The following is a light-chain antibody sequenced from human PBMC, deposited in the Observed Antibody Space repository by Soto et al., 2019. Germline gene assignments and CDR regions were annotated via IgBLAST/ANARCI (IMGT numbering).Light chain of an antibody. CDR2: KAS. V-gene: IGKV1-5*03. CDR1: QSISSW. Sequence: EIRVCQSAFTLSSTVGDRFTITCLASQSISSWLAWYQQKPGKAPKLLIYKASSLESGVPSRFSGSGSGTEFTLTISSLQPDDFATYYCQQYNSYSWTFGQGTK. CDR3: QQYNSYSWT. J-gene: IGKJ1*01.